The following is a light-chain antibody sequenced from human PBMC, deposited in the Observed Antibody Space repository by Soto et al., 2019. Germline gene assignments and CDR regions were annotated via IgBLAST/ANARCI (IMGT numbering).Light chain of an antibody. V-gene: IGKV3-20*01. CDR2: GAS. CDR1: QSVSSSY. J-gene: IGKJ4*01. CDR3: QQVNVYPST. Sequence: EFVLTQSPATLSLSPGERATLSCRASQSVSSSYLAWYQQKPGQAPRLLIYGASSRATGIPDRFSGSGSGTDFTLIISRLEPEDFATYYCQQVNVYPSTFGGGTKVEIK.